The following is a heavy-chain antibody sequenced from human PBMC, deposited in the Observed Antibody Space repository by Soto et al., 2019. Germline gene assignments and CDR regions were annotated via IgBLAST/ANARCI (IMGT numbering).Heavy chain of an antibody. D-gene: IGHD3-22*01. J-gene: IGHJ4*02. CDR1: GYTFTSYY. CDR2: INPSGGST. CDR3: ASSRAAGYYYDSSGYYYSY. V-gene: IGHV1-46*01. Sequence: ASVKVSCKASGYTFTSYYMHWVLQAPGQGLEWMGIINPSGGSTSYAQKFQGRVTMTRDTSTSTVYMELSSLRSEDTAVYYCASSRAAGYYYDSSGYYYSYWGQGTLVTVSS.